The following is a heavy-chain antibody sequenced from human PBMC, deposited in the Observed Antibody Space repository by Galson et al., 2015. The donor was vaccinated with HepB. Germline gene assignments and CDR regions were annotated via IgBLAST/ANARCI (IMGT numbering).Heavy chain of an antibody. CDR1: GGTFSNYA. V-gene: IGHV1-69*13. Sequence: SVKVSCKASGGTFSNYAISWVRQAPGQGLEWMGGIIPIFGTANYAQKFQGRVTITADESTSTAYMELSSLRSEDTAVYYCATDPNYDFWSGYYVIWGQGTLVTVSS. CDR2: IIPIFGTA. D-gene: IGHD3-3*01. J-gene: IGHJ4*02. CDR3: ATDPNYDFWSGYYVI.